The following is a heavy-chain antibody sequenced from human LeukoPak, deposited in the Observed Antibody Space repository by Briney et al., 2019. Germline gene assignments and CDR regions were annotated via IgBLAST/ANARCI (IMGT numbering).Heavy chain of an antibody. J-gene: IGHJ4*02. V-gene: IGHV4-34*01. CDR1: GGSLTASY. Sequence: SETLSLTCPVYGGSLTASYWNWIRQTPGKGLEWIGEINHSRGTKYNTSLESRVTILLDASKNEFSLNLYSVIAADTAVYYCAREDYYFDSWGQGTLVTVSS. CDR2: INHSRGT. CDR3: AREDYYFDS.